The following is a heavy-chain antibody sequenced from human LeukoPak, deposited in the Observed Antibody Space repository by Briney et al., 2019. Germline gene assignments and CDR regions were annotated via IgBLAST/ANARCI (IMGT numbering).Heavy chain of an antibody. D-gene: IGHD3-3*01. CDR3: ARDSGDYDFWSGYFDY. Sequence: GGSLRFSCAASGFTFSSYSMNWVRQAPGKGLEWVSSISSSSSYIYYADSVKGRFTISRDNAKNSLYLQMNSLRAEDTAVYYCARDSGDYDFWSGYFDYWGQGTLVTVSS. CDR2: ISSSSSYI. V-gene: IGHV3-21*01. CDR1: GFTFSSYS. J-gene: IGHJ4*02.